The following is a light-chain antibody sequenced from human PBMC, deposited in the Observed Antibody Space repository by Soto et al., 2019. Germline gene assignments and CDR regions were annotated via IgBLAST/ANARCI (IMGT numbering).Light chain of an antibody. V-gene: IGKV1-39*01. CDR3: QQSYSSPQMYT. Sequence: DIPMTQSPSSLSASVGDRVTITCRASQRISNSLTWYQQKPGKAPDLLIYAASNLQSGVPSRFSGSGSGTDFTLTISSLQPEDFATYYCQQSYSSPQMYTFGQGTKLEIK. CDR1: QRISNS. J-gene: IGKJ2*01. CDR2: AAS.